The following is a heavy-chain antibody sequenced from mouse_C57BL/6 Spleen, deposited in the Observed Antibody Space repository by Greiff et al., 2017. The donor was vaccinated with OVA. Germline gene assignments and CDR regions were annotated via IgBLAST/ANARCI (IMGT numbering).Heavy chain of an antibody. CDR2: INPGSGGT. J-gene: IGHJ1*03. Sequence: QVQLQQSGAELVRPGTSVKVSCKASGYAFTNYLIEWVKQRPGQGLEWIGVINPGSGGTNYNEKFKGKATLTADKSSSTAYMQLSSLTSEDSAVYFCARSHPSELGRYFDVWGTGTTVTVSS. V-gene: IGHV1-54*01. D-gene: IGHD4-1*01. CDR1: GYAFTNYL. CDR3: ARSHPSELGRYFDV.